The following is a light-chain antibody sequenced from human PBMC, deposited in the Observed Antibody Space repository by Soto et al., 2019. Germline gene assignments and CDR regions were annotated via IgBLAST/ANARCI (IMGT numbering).Light chain of an antibody. CDR1: QSVRNNY. Sequence: IVLTQSPDTLSLSPGERVTLSCRASQSVRNNYLAWYQQKPGQAPRLLIYETYRRATGIPDRFSGSGSGIDFTLTISSLQSEDFAVYYCQQYSNWPPITFGQGTRLEIK. CDR2: ETY. J-gene: IGKJ5*01. CDR3: QQYSNWPPIT. V-gene: IGKV3D-20*02.